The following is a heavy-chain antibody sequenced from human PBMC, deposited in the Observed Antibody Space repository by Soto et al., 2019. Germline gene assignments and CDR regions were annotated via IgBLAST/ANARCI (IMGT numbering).Heavy chain of an antibody. D-gene: IGHD3-22*01. J-gene: IGHJ5*02. CDR2: IIPIFGTA. V-gene: IGHV1-69*06. CDR1: GGTFSSYA. Sequence: GASVKVSCKASGGTFSSYAISWVRQAPGQGLEWMGGIIPIFGTANYAQKFQGRVTITADKSTSTAYMELSSLRSEDTAVYYCARVYYDSSGSPFGPWGQGTLVTVS. CDR3: ARVYYDSSGSPFGP.